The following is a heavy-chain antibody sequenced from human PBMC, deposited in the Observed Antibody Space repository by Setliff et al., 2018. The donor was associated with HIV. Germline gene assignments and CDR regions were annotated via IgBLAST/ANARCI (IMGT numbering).Heavy chain of an antibody. Sequence: ASVKVSCKASGYTFTNSDINWERQATGQGLEWMGWMNPNSGNTGYAQKFQGRVIMTRDTSITTAYMELSSLRSDDTAVYYCARGAWYTSGWYSSRYMDVWGKGTTVTVSS. D-gene: IGHD6-19*01. CDR2: MNPNSGNT. CDR1: GYTFTNSD. CDR3: ARGAWYTSGWYSSRYMDV. J-gene: IGHJ6*03. V-gene: IGHV1-8*02.